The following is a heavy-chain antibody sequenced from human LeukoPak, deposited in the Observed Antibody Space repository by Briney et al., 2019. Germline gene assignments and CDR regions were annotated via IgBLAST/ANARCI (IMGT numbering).Heavy chain of an antibody. CDR1: GGTFSSYA. Sequence: SEKVSCKASGGTFSSYAISWVRQAPGQGLEWMGGIIPIFGTANYAQKFQGRVTLTADESTSTAYMELSSLRSEDTAVYYCARGDSSGYNDAFDIWGQGTMVTVSS. J-gene: IGHJ3*02. D-gene: IGHD3-22*01. V-gene: IGHV1-69*13. CDR3: ARGDSSGYNDAFDI. CDR2: IIPIFGTA.